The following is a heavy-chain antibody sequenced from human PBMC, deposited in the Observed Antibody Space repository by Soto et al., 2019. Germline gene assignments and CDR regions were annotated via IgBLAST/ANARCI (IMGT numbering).Heavy chain of an antibody. J-gene: IGHJ4*02. Sequence: SETLSLTCTVSGGSISSGGYYWTWIRQHPGKGLEWIGEINHSGSTNYNPSLKSRVTISVDTSKNQFSLKLSSVTAADTAVYYCARSSRLYYWGQGTLVTVSS. CDR1: GGSISSGGYY. CDR2: INHSGST. V-gene: IGHV4-31*03. CDR3: ARSSRLYY. D-gene: IGHD6-13*01.